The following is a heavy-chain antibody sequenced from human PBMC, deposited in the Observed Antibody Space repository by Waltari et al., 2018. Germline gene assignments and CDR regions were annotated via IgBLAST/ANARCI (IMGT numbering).Heavy chain of an antibody. V-gene: IGHV4-59*01. J-gene: IGHJ3*02. CDR2: IYYSGST. D-gene: IGHD6-19*01. Sequence: QVQLQESGPGLVKPSETLSLTCTVSGGSISSYYWSWIRQPPGKGLEWLGYIYYSGSTNYHPSLKSRVTISVDTSKNQFSLKLSAVTAADTAVYYCARVPSSSSGWYRVDAFDIWGQGTMVTVSS. CDR3: ARVPSSSSGWYRVDAFDI. CDR1: GGSISSYY.